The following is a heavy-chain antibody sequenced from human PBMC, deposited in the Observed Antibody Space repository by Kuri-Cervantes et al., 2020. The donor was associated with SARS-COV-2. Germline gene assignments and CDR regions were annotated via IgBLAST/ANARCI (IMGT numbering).Heavy chain of an antibody. J-gene: IGHJ6*02. V-gene: IGHV3-72*01. CDR3: ARGVVPAAMSVGYYYYGMDV. CDR1: GFTFSDHY. Sequence: LSLTCAASGFTFSDHYMDWVRQAPGKGLEWVGRTRNKANSYTTEYAASVKGRFTISRDDSKNSLYLQMNSLKTEDTAVYYCARGVVPAAMSVGYYYYGMDVWGQGTTVTVSS. CDR2: TRNKANSYTT. D-gene: IGHD2-2*01.